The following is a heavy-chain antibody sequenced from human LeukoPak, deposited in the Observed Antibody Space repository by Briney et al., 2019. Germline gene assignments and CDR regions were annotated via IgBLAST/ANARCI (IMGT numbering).Heavy chain of an antibody. V-gene: IGHV3-74*01. CDR2: INSGGSST. CDR1: GFTFSSYW. CDR3: ARGIAARPDIWFDP. Sequence: GGSLRLSCAASGFTFSSYWMHWVRQAPGKGLVWVSRINSGGSSTSYADSVKGRFTISRDNAKNTLYLQMNSLRAEDTAVYYCARGIAARPDIWFDPWGQGTLVTVSS. D-gene: IGHD6-6*01. J-gene: IGHJ5*02.